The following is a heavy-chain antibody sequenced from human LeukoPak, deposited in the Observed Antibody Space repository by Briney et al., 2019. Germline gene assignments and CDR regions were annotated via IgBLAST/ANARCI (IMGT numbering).Heavy chain of an antibody. CDR3: ARLRDIGMVYATYYFDY. V-gene: IGHV4-59*01. CDR1: GGSISSYY. Sequence: SETLSLTCTVSGGSISSYYWSWIRQPPGKGLEWIGYIYYSGSTNYNPSLKSRVTISVDTSKNQFSLKLSSVTAADTAVYYRARLRDIGMVYATYYFDYWGQGTLVTVSS. D-gene: IGHD2-8*01. J-gene: IGHJ4*02. CDR2: IYYSGST.